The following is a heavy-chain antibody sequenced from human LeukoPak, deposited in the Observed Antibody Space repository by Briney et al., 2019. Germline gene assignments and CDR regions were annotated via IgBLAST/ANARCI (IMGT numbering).Heavy chain of an antibody. CDR2: INPNSGGT. Sequence: ASVKVSCKASGYSFTGYGINWVRQAPGQGLEWMGWINPNSGGTNYAQKFQGRVTMTRDTSISTAYMELSRLRSDDTAVYYCARSWTEWELLAYWGQGTLVTVSS. V-gene: IGHV1-2*02. CDR1: GYSFTGYG. D-gene: IGHD1-26*01. CDR3: ARSWTEWELLAY. J-gene: IGHJ4*02.